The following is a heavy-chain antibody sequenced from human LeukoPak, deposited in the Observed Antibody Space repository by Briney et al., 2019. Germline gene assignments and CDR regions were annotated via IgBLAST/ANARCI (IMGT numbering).Heavy chain of an antibody. CDR3: ARDGFPGAVTQNEGWWFFDL. D-gene: IGHD4-17*01. Sequence: GGSLRLSCAASGFTFSIYGMHWVRQAPGKGLEWVAVIWYDGSNKYYADSVRGRFTISRDNSKNTLYLQMNSLRAEDTAVYFCARDGFPGAVTQNEGWWFFDLWGRGTLVTVSS. CDR2: IWYDGSNK. J-gene: IGHJ2*01. V-gene: IGHV3-33*08. CDR1: GFTFSIYG.